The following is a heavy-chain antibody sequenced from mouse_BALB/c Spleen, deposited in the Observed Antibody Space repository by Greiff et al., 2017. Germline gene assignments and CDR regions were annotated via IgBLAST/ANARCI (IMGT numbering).Heavy chain of an antibody. CDR3: ARSDGNHYYAMDY. CDR2: IYPGDGDT. CDR1: GYAFSSSW. J-gene: IGHJ4*01. Sequence: VKLMESGPELVKPGASVKISCKASGYAFSSSWMNWVKQRPGQGLEWIGRIYPGDGDTNYNGKFKGKATLTADKSSSTAYMQLSSLTSVDSAVYFCARSDGNHYYAMDYWGQGTSVTVSS. V-gene: IGHV1-82*01. D-gene: IGHD2-1*01.